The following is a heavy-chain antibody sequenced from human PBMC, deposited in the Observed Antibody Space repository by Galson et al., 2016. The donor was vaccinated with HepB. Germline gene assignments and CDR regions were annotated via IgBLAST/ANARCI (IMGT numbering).Heavy chain of an antibody. CDR3: IHSSDLHHAFDI. CDR1: GFSLSTTGVD. Sequence: ALVKPTQTPTLTCTFSGFSLSTTGVDVGWIRQPPGKTLEWLALISGHDDKRYTPSLKSRLTISKDTSKQQVLLTMTNVDPVDTATYYCIHSSDLHHAFDIWGQGTSVIVSS. CDR2: ISGHDDK. V-gene: IGHV2-5*01. J-gene: IGHJ3*02. D-gene: IGHD2-21*02.